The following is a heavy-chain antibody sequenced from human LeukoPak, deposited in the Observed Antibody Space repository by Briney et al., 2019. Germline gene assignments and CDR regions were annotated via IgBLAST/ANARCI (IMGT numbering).Heavy chain of an antibody. CDR2: IGTAGDT. D-gene: IGHD3-10*01. Sequence: PGGSLRLSCAASGFTFSSYDMHWVRQATGKGLEWVSAIGTAGDTYYPGSVKGRLTISRENAKNSLYLQMNSLRAGDTAVYYCARGRHRGLWFGEVLYDYYYGMDVWGQGTTVTVS. J-gene: IGHJ6*02. V-gene: IGHV3-13*01. CDR1: GFTFSSYD. CDR3: ARGRHRGLWFGEVLYDYYYGMDV.